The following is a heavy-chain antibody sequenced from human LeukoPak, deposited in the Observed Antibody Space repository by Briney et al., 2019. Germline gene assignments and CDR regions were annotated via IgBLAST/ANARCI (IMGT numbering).Heavy chain of an antibody. V-gene: IGHV3-7*01. D-gene: IGHD3-16*01. CDR3: AKDYGGGYFDY. CDR1: RFTFSRFW. CDR2: IKEDGRVK. Sequence: GESLKISCVVSRFTFSRFWMAWVRQAPGKGAEWVAQIKEDGRVKYYMDFVEGRFTISRDNAKNSLYLQMNSLRAEDTAVYYCAKDYGGGYFDYWGQGTLVTVSS. J-gene: IGHJ4*02.